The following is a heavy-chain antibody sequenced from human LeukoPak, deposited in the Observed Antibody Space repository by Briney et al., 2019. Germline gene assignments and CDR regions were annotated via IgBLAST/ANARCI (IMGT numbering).Heavy chain of an antibody. CDR1: GFTFSDYY. Sequence: PGGSLRLSCAASGFTFSDYYMSWIRQAPGKGLEWVSYISSSDTTIYYADSVKGRFTISRDNAKNSLYLQMNSLRAEDTAVYYCARESYYYDSSGYYVYYFDYWGQGTLVTVSS. V-gene: IGHV3-11*01. CDR2: ISSSDTTI. CDR3: ARESYYYDSSGYYVYYFDY. D-gene: IGHD3-22*01. J-gene: IGHJ4*02.